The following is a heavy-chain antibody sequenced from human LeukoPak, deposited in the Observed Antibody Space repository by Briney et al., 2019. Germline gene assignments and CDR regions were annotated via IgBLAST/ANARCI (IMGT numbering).Heavy chain of an antibody. Sequence: ASVKVSCKASGGTFSSHAISWVRQAPGQGLEWMGRIIPIFGIANYAQKFQGRVTITADKSTSTAYMELSSLRSEDTAVYYCARDRGGFGTRGNWFDPWGQGTLVTVSS. CDR1: GGTFSSHA. J-gene: IGHJ5*02. V-gene: IGHV1-69*04. CDR3: ARDRGGFGTRGNWFDP. CDR2: IIPIFGIA. D-gene: IGHD3-10*01.